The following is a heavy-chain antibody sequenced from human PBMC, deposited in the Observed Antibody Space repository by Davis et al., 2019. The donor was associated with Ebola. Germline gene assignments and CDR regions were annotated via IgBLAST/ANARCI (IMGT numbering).Heavy chain of an antibody. Sequence: GGSLRLSCAASGFTFSGSAMHWVRQASGKGLEWVGRIRSKANSYATAYAASVKGRFTISRDDSKNTAYLQMNSLKTEDTVVYYCTQSGSRDYWGQGTLVTVSS. CDR1: GFTFSGSA. CDR2: IRSKANSYAT. CDR3: TQSGSRDY. J-gene: IGHJ4*02. D-gene: IGHD1-26*01. V-gene: IGHV3-73*01.